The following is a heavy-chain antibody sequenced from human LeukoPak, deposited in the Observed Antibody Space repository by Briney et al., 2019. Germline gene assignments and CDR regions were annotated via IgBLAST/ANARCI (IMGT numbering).Heavy chain of an antibody. CDR2: IWYDGSNK. CDR3: ARVGCSSTSCYISDAFDI. CDR1: GFTFSSYG. V-gene: IGHV3-33*01. D-gene: IGHD2-2*02. J-gene: IGHJ3*02. Sequence: GGSLRLSCAASGFTFSSYGMHWVRQAPGKGLEWVAVIWYDGSNKYYADSVKGRFTISRDNSKNTLYLQMNSLRAEDTAVYYCARVGCSSTSCYISDAFDIWGQGTMVTVSS.